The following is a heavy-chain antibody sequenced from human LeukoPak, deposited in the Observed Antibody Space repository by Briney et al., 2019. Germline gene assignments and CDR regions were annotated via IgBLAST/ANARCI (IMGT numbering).Heavy chain of an antibody. D-gene: IGHD6-6*01. J-gene: IGHJ4*02. CDR2: INQNGSQR. Sequence: GWAVRLSCTASAFTFIDYWMTWVGQPAAREPEGVAHINQNGSQRYYVDSVRGRCTISTDNTNNSLFLQINDLTAEDTAGYYCSRRGGSSWRRRHIDSWGQGNLVTVSP. V-gene: IGHV3-7*01. CDR3: SRRGGSSWRRRHIDS. CDR1: AFTFIDYW.